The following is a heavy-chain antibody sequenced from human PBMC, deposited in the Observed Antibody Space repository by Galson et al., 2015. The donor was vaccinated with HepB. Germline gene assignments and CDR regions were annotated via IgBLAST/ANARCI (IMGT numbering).Heavy chain of an antibody. V-gene: IGHV1-2*02. Sequence: SVKVSCKASGYTFTDYYMHWVRQAPGQGLEWMGWINPNSGDTNYAQQFQGRVTMTRDTSIKTAYMELSRLTSDDTAVYYCARSRFYDFWSGYYPWGQGTLVTVSS. J-gene: IGHJ5*02. CDR3: ARSRFYDFWSGYYP. CDR1: GYTFTDYY. CDR2: INPNSGDT. D-gene: IGHD3-3*01.